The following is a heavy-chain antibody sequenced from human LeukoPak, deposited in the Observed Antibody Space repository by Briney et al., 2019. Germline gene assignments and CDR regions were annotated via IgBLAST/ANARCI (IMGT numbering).Heavy chain of an antibody. CDR3: ARWPGYYDSSGYYGYFDY. D-gene: IGHD3-22*01. CDR2: ISYDGSNK. CDR1: GFTFSSYA. Sequence: GGSLRLSCAASGFTFSSYAMHWVRQAPGKGLEWVAVISYDGSNKYYADSVKGRFTISRDNSKNTLYLQMNSLRAEDTAVYYCARWPGYYDSSGYYGYFDYWGQGTLVIVSS. V-gene: IGHV3-30-3*01. J-gene: IGHJ4*02.